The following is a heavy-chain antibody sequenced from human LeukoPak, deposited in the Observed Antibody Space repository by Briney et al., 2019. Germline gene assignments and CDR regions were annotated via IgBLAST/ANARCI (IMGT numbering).Heavy chain of an antibody. CDR3: AREDSSGYYYGSDY. CDR1: GFTFSSYS. CDR2: ISSSSSYI. D-gene: IGHD3-22*01. V-gene: IGHV3-21*01. J-gene: IGHJ4*02. Sequence: PGGSLRLSCAASGFTFSSYSMNWVRQAPGKGLEWVSSISSSSSYIYYADSVKGRFTISRDNAKNSLYLQMNSLRAEDTAVYYCAREDSSGYYYGSDYWGQGTLVTVSS.